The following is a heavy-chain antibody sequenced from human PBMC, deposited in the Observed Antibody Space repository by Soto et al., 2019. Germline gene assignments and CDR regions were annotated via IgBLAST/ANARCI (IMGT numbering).Heavy chain of an antibody. CDR2: ISAYNGNT. Sequence: GASVKVSCKASGYTFTSYGISWVRQAPGQGLEWMGWISAYNGNTKYSQKFQGRVTMTRDTSTSTAYMELRSLRSEDTAVYYCARDSYYYGSGSQGYNWFDPWGQGTLVTVSS. CDR3: ARDSYYYGSGSQGYNWFDP. CDR1: GYTFTSYG. J-gene: IGHJ5*02. D-gene: IGHD3-10*01. V-gene: IGHV1-18*01.